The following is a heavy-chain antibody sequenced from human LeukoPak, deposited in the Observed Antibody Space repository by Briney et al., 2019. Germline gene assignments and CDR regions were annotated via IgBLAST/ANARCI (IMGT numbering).Heavy chain of an antibody. V-gene: IGHV3-48*01. CDR3: ARDRAAWYYYYYYMDV. Sequence: PGGSLRLSCTASGFTFSSYSMNWVRQAPGKGPEWVSYITGTSTTIYSADSVKGRFTISRDNAKNSLYLQMNSLRAEDTAAYYCARDRAAWYYYYYYMDVWGKGTTVTVSS. J-gene: IGHJ6*03. CDR1: GFTFSSYS. CDR2: ITGTSTTI. D-gene: IGHD6-13*01.